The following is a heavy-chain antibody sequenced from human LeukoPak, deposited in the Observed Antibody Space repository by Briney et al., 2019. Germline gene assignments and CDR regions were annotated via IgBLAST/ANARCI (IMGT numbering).Heavy chain of an antibody. V-gene: IGHV3-7*01. CDR2: IKQDGSGK. J-gene: IGHJ6*03. D-gene: IGHD2-2*01. CDR1: GFTFSSYW. CDR3: ARVGPATEYYYYYMDV. Sequence: PGGSLRLSCAASGFTFSSYWMSWVRQAPGKGLEWVANIKQDGSGKYYVDSVKGRFTISRDNAKNSLYLQMNSLRAEDTAVYYCARVGPATEYYYYYMDVWGKGTTVTVSS.